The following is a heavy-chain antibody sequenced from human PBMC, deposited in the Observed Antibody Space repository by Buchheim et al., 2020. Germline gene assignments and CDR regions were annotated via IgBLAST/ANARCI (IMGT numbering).Heavy chain of an antibody. CDR2: ISSSSSTI. V-gene: IGHV3-48*01. Sequence: EVQLVESGGGLVQPGGSLRLSCAASGFTFSSYSMNWVRQAPGKGLEWVSYISSSSSTIYYADSVKGRFTISRDNDKNSLYLQMNSLRAEDTAVYYCARERGRGYSYGYAYYYGMDVWGQGTT. CDR3: ARERGRGYSYGYAYYYGMDV. CDR1: GFTFSSYS. D-gene: IGHD5-18*01. J-gene: IGHJ6*02.